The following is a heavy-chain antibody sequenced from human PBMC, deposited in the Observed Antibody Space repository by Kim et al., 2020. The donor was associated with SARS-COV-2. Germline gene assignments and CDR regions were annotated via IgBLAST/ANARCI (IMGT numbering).Heavy chain of an antibody. CDR1: GFTFSSDS. V-gene: IGHV3-21*01. CDR2: ISSSSSYI. CDR3: AREVTTVAFDI. Sequence: GGSLRLSCAASGFTFSSDSMNWVRQAPGKGLDWVSSISSSSSYIYYEDAVKGRFTISRDNAKNSLYLQMNSLRAEDTAVYYCAREVTTVAFDIWGQGTMVTVSS. J-gene: IGHJ3*02. D-gene: IGHD4-17*01.